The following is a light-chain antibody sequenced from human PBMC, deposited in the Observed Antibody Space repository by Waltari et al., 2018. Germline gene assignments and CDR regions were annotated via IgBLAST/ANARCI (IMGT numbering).Light chain of an antibody. J-gene: IGLJ2*01. CDR2: DLN. V-gene: IGLV2-14*03. CDR3: SSYTTSSTLV. CDR1: NSHIGGYNF. Sequence: QSALTQPASVSGSPGQSIPISCTGSNSHIGGYNFVSLYQQHPGKASKLMIYDLNKRPSGVSNRFSASKSGKTASLTISGLQAEDEANYYCSSYTTSSTLVFGGGTKVTVL.